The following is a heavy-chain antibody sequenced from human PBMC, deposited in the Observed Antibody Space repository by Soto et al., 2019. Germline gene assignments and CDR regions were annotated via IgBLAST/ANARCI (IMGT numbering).Heavy chain of an antibody. J-gene: IGHJ3*02. CDR1: GFTFSSYS. Sequence: LRLSCAASGFTFSSYSMNWVRQAPGKGLEWVSYISSSSTIYYADSVKGRFTISRDNAKNSLYLQMNSLRAEDTAVYYCAKTITIFGVAPDAFDIWGQGTMVTVSS. D-gene: IGHD3-3*01. CDR2: ISSSSTI. CDR3: AKTITIFGVAPDAFDI. V-gene: IGHV3-48*01.